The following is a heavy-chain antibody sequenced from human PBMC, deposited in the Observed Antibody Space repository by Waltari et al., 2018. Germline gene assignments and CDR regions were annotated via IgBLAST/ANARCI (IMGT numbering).Heavy chain of an antibody. CDR2: ISYDGSNK. Sequence: QVQLVESGGGVVQPGRSLRLSCAASGFTFSSYGMHWVRQAPGKGLEWVAVISYDGSNKDYADSVKGRFTISRDNSKNTLYLQMNSLRAEDTAVYYCAKGAKGYYYDSTYDYWGQGTLVTVSS. CDR3: AKGAKGYYYDSTYDY. CDR1: GFTFSSYG. D-gene: IGHD3-22*01. V-gene: IGHV3-30*18. J-gene: IGHJ4*02.